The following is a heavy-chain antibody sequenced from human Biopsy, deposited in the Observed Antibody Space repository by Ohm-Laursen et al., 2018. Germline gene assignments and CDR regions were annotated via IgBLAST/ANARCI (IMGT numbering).Heavy chain of an antibody. J-gene: IGHJ1*01. CDR1: EGTLSNYG. D-gene: IGHD3-9*01. CDR3: ATKLTGYFHH. V-gene: IGHV1-69*06. CDR2: NILILGTG. Sequence: GASVKVSCTAPEGTLSNYGVNWVRQAPGQGLEWLGGNILILGTGNYAHQFQDRVTVVADTSTSTATMELRSLRSDDTAVYYCATKLTGYFHHWGQGTLVIVSS.